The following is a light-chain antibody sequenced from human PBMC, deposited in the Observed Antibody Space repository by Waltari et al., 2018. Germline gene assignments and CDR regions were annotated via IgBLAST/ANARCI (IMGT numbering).Light chain of an antibody. CDR1: SSGIGGYYF. CDR2: DVN. Sequence: QSALTQPRSVSGSPGQSVTISCTGTSSGIGGYYFVSWYQQYPGKAPKRIIYDVNKRPPGVPDRFSGSKSGNTASLTISGLLNEDEADYYCCSYAGADTSVVFGGGTTLTVL. CDR3: CSYAGADTSVV. J-gene: IGLJ2*01. V-gene: IGLV2-11*01.